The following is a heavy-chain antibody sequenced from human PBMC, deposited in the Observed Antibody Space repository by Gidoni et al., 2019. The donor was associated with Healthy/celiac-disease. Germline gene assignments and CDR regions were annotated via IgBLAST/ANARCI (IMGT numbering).Heavy chain of an antibody. Sequence: QVQLVQSGAEVKKPGSSVKVSCKASGRTFSSYAISWVRQAPGQGLEWMGGIIPIFGTANDAQKFQGRGTMTADKSTSTAYMELSSLRSEDTAVYYCAREEYSNHGRWFDPWGQGTLVTVSS. J-gene: IGHJ5*02. V-gene: IGHV1-69*06. CDR2: IIPIFGTA. D-gene: IGHD4-4*01. CDR1: GRTFSSYA. CDR3: AREEYSNHGRWFDP.